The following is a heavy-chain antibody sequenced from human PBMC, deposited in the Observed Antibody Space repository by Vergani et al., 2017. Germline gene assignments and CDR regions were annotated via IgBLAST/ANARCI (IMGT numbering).Heavy chain of an antibody. CDR3: ATAFLVSGAAAGYRGWFDP. Sequence: QVQLVQSGAEVKKPGASVKVSCKVSGYTLTELSMHWVRQAPGKGLEWMGGFDPEDGETIYAQKFQGRVTMTEDTSTDTAYMELSSLRSEETAVYYCATAFLVSGAAAGYRGWFDPWGQGTLVTVSS. J-gene: IGHJ5*02. CDR1: GYTLTELS. CDR2: FDPEDGET. D-gene: IGHD6-13*01. V-gene: IGHV1-24*01.